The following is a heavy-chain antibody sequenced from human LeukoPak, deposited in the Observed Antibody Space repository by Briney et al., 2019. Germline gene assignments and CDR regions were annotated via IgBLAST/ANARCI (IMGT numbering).Heavy chain of an antibody. Sequence: SQTLSLTCAISGDSVSSNSAAWNWIRQSPSRGLEWLGRTHYRSKWSNDYAVSVKGRITINPDTSKNQFSLQLNYVTPEDTAIYYCARLVSGIGGVWNNRYFDYWGQGTLVTVSS. CDR3: ARLVSGIGGVWNNRYFDY. CDR1: GDSVSSNSAA. D-gene: IGHD2-8*02. CDR2: THYRSKWSN. J-gene: IGHJ4*02. V-gene: IGHV6-1*01.